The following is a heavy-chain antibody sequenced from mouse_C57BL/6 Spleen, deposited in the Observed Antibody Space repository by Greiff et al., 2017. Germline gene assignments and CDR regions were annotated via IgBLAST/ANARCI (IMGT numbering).Heavy chain of an antibody. CDR1: GFTFSDAW. V-gene: IGHV6-6*01. D-gene: IGHD4-1*01. Sequence: EVKVEESGGGLVQPGGSMKLSCAASGFTFSDAWMDWVRQSPEKGLEWVAVIRNKANTHATYYALSVKGRFTISRDDSKSSVYLQMNSLRAEDTGIYYCTVGPHWYFDVWGTGTTVTVSS. J-gene: IGHJ1*03. CDR2: IRNKANTHAT. CDR3: TVGPHWYFDV.